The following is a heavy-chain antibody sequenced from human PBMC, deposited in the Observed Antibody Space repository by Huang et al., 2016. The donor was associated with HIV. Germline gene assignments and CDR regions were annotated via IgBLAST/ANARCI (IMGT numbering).Heavy chain of an antibody. J-gene: IGHJ5*02. CDR1: GYSFNTYG. D-gene: IGHD6-13*01. CDR2: ISPGDSDT. CDR3: ARGGIAAAANNWFDP. Sequence: EVQLVQSGAEVRKPGESLKISCKGFGYSFNTYGIGWVRQMPGKGLEWMVIISPGDSDTNYSPSFQGQVTISVDKSTSTAYLQWRSLKASDTAIYYCARGGIAAAANNWFDPWGQGTLVTVSS. V-gene: IGHV5-51*01.